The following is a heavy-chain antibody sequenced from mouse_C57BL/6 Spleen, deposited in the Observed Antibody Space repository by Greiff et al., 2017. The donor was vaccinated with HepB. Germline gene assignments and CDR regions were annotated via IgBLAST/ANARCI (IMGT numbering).Heavy chain of an antibody. CDR2: ISSGGDYI. Sequence: EVNLVESGEGLVKPGGSLKLSCAASGFTFSSYAMSWVRQTPEKRLEWVAYISSGGDYIYYADTVKGRFTISTDNARNTLYLQMSSLKSEDTAMYYCTRSGRMGTHFDYWGQGTTLTVSS. D-gene: IGHD1-1*01. CDR3: TRSGRMGTHFDY. V-gene: IGHV5-9-1*02. CDR1: GFTFSSYA. J-gene: IGHJ2*01.